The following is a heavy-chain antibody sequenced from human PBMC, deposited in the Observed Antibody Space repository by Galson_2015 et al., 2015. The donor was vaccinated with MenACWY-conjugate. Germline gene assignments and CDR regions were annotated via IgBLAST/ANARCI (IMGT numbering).Heavy chain of an antibody. CDR2: ISYDGSNK. CDR3: ASARGYSYGEGWYFDY. D-gene: IGHD5-18*01. V-gene: IGHV3-33*01. CDR1: GLTFRSYG. J-gene: IGHJ4*02. Sequence: SLRLSCAASGLTFRSYGMQWVRQAPGKGLEWVAIISYDGSNKYYADSVKGRFTISRDNSKNTLYLQMNSLRAEDTAVYYCASARGYSYGEGWYFDYWGQGTLVTVSS.